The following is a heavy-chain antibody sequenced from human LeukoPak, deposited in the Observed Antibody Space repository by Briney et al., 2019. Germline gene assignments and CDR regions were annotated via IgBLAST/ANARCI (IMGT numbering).Heavy chain of an antibody. D-gene: IGHD1-26*01. CDR1: GFTFSSYA. CDR3: AKGHLVWELGDYFDY. V-gene: IGHV3-23*01. Sequence: TGGSLRLSCAASGFTFSSYAMSWVRQAPGKGLEWVSAISGGGGSAYYADSVKGRFTISRDNSKNTLYLQMNSLRAEDTAVYCCAKGHLVWELGDYFDYWGQGTLVTVSS. CDR2: ISGGGGSA. J-gene: IGHJ4*02.